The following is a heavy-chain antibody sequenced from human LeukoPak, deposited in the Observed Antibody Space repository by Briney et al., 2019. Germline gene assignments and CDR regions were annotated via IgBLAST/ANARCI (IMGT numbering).Heavy chain of an antibody. J-gene: IGHJ4*02. CDR1: GFTFSTYA. V-gene: IGHV3-23*01. CDR2: ISGSGGST. D-gene: IGHD3-22*01. Sequence: GESLRLSCAASGFTFSTYAMSWVRQAPGKGLEWVSVISGSGGSTYYADSVEGRFIISRDNSKNTLYLQMNSLRVEDTAAYYCAKRGYDTSGYYGYFDYWGQGTLVTVSS. CDR3: AKRGYDTSGYYGYFDY.